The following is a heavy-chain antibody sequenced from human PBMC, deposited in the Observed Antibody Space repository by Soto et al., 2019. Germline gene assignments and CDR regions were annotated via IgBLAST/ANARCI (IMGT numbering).Heavy chain of an antibody. CDR1: GFTFSRYA. CDR3: AKDGKMRTKVWFPAGYGMDV. CDR2: ISVSGDNT. D-gene: IGHD3-10*01. V-gene: IGHV3-23*01. Sequence: PXESVRLSCAASGFTFSRYAMNWVGQAPGRGLQWISGISVSGDNTSYVESVRGRFTVYRDNSKNTLYLQMNNLRAEDTALYYCAKDGKMRTKVWFPAGYGMDVWGQGTTVTVSS. J-gene: IGHJ6*02.